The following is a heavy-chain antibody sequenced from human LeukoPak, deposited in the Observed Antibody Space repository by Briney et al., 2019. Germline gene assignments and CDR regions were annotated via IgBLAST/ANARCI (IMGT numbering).Heavy chain of an antibody. CDR2: ISYDGSNK. V-gene: IGHV3-30*18. D-gene: IGHD6-19*01. J-gene: IGHJ4*02. CDR1: GFTFSSYG. Sequence: GGSLRLSCAASGFTFSSYGMHWVRQAPGKGLEWVAVISYDGSNKYYADSVKGRFTISRDNSENTLYLQMNSLGAEDTAVYYCAKDYGSGWYDYWGQGTLVTVSS. CDR3: AKDYGSGWYDY.